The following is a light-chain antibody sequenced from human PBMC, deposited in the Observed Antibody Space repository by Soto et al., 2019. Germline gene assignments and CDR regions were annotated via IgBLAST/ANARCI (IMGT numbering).Light chain of an antibody. Sequence: EIVLTQSPGTLSLSPGQRATLSCRASQSVSSNYLAWYQQKPGQAPRLLIHGASSRATAIPDRFSGSGSGTDFTLTISRLEPEDFATYYCQQSYRTPRTFGQGTKVDIK. CDR2: GAS. J-gene: IGKJ1*01. CDR3: QQSYRTPRT. CDR1: QSVSSNY. V-gene: IGKV3-20*01.